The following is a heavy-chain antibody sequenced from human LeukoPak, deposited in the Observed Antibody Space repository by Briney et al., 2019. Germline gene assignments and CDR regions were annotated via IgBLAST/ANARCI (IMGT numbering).Heavy chain of an antibody. V-gene: IGHV4-59*08. CDR1: GGSISSYY. CDR3: ARHRGSSWRDPFDY. CDR2: IYYSGST. D-gene: IGHD6-13*01. J-gene: IGHJ4*02. Sequence: PPETLSLTCTVSGGSISSYYWSWIRQPPGKGLEWIGYIYYSGSTNYNPSLKSRVTISVDTSKNQFSLKLSSVTAADTAVYYCARHRGSSWRDPFDYWGQGTLVTVSS.